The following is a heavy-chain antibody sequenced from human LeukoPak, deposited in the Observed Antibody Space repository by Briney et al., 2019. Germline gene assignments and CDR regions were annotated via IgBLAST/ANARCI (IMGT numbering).Heavy chain of an antibody. CDR2: INPGADTT. Sequence: GASVRVSCKASGYTFTSCYMHWVRQAPGQGLEWMGIINPGADTTTYAQKFQGRVTMTRDTSTSTVYMELSSLRSEDTSVYYCAREERNGYSSHFDFWGQGTLVTVSS. CDR1: GYTFTSCY. J-gene: IGHJ4*02. V-gene: IGHV1-46*01. D-gene: IGHD6-13*01. CDR3: AREERNGYSSHFDF.